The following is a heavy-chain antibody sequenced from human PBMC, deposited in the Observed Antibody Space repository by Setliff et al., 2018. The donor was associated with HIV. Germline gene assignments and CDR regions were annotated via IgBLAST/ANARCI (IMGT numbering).Heavy chain of an antibody. Sequence: SETLSLTCTVSGDSVSSGSYYWSWIRQPPGKGLEWIGSIYYSGSTYYDPSLKSRVTISVDTSKNQFSLKLSSVTAADTAVYYCARQGSSVEMRVFVTWGQGALVTVSS. J-gene: IGHJ5*02. V-gene: IGHV4-39*07. CDR1: GDSVSSGSYY. CDR2: IYYSGST. CDR3: ARQGSSVEMRVFVT.